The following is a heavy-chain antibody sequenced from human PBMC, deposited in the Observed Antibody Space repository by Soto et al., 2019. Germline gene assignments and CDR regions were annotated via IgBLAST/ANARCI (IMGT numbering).Heavy chain of an antibody. Sequence: QVQLVESGGGVVQPGRSLRLSCAASGFTFSSYGMHWVRQAPGKGLEWVAVISYDGSNKYYADSVKGRFTISRDNSKNTLYLQMNRLRAEDTGVYYCAKGTPPRYYDFWSGGDGMDVWGQGTTVTVSS. CDR1: GFTFSSYG. V-gene: IGHV3-30*18. CDR2: ISYDGSNK. CDR3: AKGTPPRYYDFWSGGDGMDV. J-gene: IGHJ6*02. D-gene: IGHD3-3*01.